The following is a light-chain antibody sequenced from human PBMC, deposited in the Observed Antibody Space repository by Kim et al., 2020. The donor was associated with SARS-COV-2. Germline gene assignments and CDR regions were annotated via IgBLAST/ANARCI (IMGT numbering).Light chain of an antibody. Sequence: ASVGNRVTITCRARQGISSYLNWYQQKPGKAPKLLIYAASSLQSGVPSRFSGSGSGTDFTLTISSLQPEDFATYYCQQSYSTPLTFGGGTKLEI. CDR3: QQSYSTPLT. CDR1: QGISSY. CDR2: AAS. J-gene: IGKJ4*01. V-gene: IGKV1-39*01.